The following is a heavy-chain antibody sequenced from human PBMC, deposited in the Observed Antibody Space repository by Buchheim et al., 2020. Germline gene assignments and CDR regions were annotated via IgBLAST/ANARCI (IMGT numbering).Heavy chain of an antibody. D-gene: IGHD3-10*01. CDR3: ARAGSVGSVDF. V-gene: IGHV3-7*01. J-gene: IGHJ4*02. CDR2: INEDESEK. Sequence: EVQLVESGGGLVQPGGSLRLSCAASGFTFNIYWMSWVRQAPGKGLEWVANINEDESEKYYGDSVKGRFTISRDNAKNSLYLQMSSLRVEDTAVYYCARAGSVGSVDFWGQGTL. CDR1: GFTFNIYW.